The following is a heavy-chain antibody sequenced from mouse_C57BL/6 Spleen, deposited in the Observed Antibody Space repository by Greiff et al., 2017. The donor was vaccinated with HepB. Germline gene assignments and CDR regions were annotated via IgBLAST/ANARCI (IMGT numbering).Heavy chain of an antibody. CDR3: TRGYYGSWFAY. CDR2: ISSGGDYI. D-gene: IGHD2-1*01. Sequence: DVMLVESGEGLVKPGGSLKLSCAASGFTFSSYAMSWVRQTPEKRLEWVAYISSGGDYIYYADTVKGRFTISRDNARNTLYLQMSSLKSEDTAMYYCTRGYYGSWFAYWGQGTLVTVSA. CDR1: GFTFSSYA. V-gene: IGHV5-9-1*02. J-gene: IGHJ3*01.